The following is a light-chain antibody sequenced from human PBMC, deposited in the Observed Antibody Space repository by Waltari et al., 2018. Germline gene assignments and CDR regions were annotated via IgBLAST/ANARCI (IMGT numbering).Light chain of an antibody. J-gene: IGKJ1*01. Sequence: EIVLTQSPGSLAFSPVYRATLSCRANKMVILRYLTRDQQKPGQAPRPLISGVSTRATGIPDRFSGSGSGTDFTLTISRLEPEDFAVYYCQQYGFSPWTFGQGTKVEIK. CDR2: GVS. V-gene: IGKV3-20*01. CDR1: KMVILRY. CDR3: QQYGFSPWT.